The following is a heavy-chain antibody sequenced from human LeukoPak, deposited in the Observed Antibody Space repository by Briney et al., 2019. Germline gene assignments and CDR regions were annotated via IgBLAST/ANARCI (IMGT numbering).Heavy chain of an antibody. CDR2: ISGSGDNT. V-gene: IGHV3-23*01. J-gene: IGHJ4*02. Sequence: GGSLRLSCAASGFTFSTYAMNWVRQAPGKGLEWVSGISGSGDNTYHADSVKGRFTISRDNSKNTLYLQMNSLRAEDTAVYYCAREGGRIAGGAFFSYWGQGTLVTVSS. CDR1: GFTFSTYA. D-gene: IGHD6-13*01. CDR3: AREGGRIAGGAFFSY.